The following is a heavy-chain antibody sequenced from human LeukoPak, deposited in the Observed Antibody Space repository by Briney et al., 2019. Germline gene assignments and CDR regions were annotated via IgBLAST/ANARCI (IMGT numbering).Heavy chain of an antibody. D-gene: IGHD5-18*01. CDR2: IIPIFGTA. CDR1: GGTFSSYA. Sequence: SVKVSCKASGGTFSSYAISWVRQAPGQGLEWMGGIIPIFGTANYAQKFQGRVTITADESTSTVYMELGSLRSEDTAVYYCASSADTAMALSWGQGTLVTVSS. CDR3: ASSADTAMALS. J-gene: IGHJ5*02. V-gene: IGHV1-69*13.